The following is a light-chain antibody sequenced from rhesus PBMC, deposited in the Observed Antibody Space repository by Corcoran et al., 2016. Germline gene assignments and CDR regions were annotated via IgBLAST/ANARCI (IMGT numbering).Light chain of an antibody. CDR2: KAS. V-gene: IGKV1-74*01. CDR1: ENVNNY. CDR3: QHGYGTPLT. J-gene: IGKJ4*01. Sequence: DIQMTQSPSSLSASVGDRVTITCRASENVNNYLNWYQQKPGKAHKLLIYKASTLQSGVPSRFSGSGSVTDYTFTLNSLQPEDFATYYCQHGYGTPLTFGGGTKVEIK.